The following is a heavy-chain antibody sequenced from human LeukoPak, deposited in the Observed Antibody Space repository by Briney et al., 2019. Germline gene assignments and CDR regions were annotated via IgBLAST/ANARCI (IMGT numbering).Heavy chain of an antibody. D-gene: IGHD3-16*01. CDR1: GYTFSSYD. CDR3: ARSYPSTFGGVMWDY. Sequence: ASVKVSCKASGYTFSSYDIHWVRQATGHGLEWMGWMNPKSAHTGHAQKFQGRVTMTRNTSISTAYMELSSLRSEDTAVYYCARSYPSTFGGVMWDYWGQGTLVTVSS. CDR2: MNPKSAHT. J-gene: IGHJ4*02. V-gene: IGHV1-8*02.